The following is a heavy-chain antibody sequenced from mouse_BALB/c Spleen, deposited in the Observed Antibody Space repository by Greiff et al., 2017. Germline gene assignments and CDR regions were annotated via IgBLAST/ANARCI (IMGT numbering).Heavy chain of an antibody. D-gene: IGHD2-3*01. CDR3: ARGGYSYYFDY. V-gene: IGHV1-7*01. CDR1: GYTFTSYW. CDR2: INPSTGYT. J-gene: IGHJ2*01. Sequence: QVQLQQSGADLAKPGASVKMSCKASGYTFTSYWMHWVKQRPGQGLEWIGYINPSTGYTEYNQKFKDKATLTADKSSSTAYMQLSSLTSEDSAVYYCARGGYSYYFDYWGQGTTLTVSS.